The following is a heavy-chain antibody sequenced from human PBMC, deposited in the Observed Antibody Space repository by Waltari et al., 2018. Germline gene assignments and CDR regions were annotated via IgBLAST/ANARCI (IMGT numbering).Heavy chain of an antibody. CDR1: GYTFTDYY. J-gene: IGHJ4*02. V-gene: IGHV1-2*02. CDR2: IIPDSGGT. Sequence: QVQLVQSGAEVKKPGASVKVSCKASGYTFTDYYITWVRQAPGHGLEWMGWIIPDSGGTNYAQKFQGRVTMTRDTSISTAYMELSRLRSDDTAVYYCVCRIAETYFDYWGQGTLVTVSS. CDR3: VCRIAETYFDY. D-gene: IGHD6-13*01.